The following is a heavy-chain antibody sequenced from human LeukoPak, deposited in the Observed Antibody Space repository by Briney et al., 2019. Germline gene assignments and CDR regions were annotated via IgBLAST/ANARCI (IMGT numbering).Heavy chain of an antibody. Sequence: GGSLRLSCAASGFIFSNAWMNWVRQAPGKGLEWVGRIKNKTDGGTTDYAAPVKGRFTISRDDSKNTLYLQMNSLKTEDTAVYYCTTDAQLLVRGVIIKGGDYWGQGTLVTVSS. CDR1: GFIFSNAW. V-gene: IGHV3-15*01. CDR3: TTDAQLLVRGVIIKGGDY. J-gene: IGHJ4*02. D-gene: IGHD3-10*01. CDR2: IKNKTDGGTT.